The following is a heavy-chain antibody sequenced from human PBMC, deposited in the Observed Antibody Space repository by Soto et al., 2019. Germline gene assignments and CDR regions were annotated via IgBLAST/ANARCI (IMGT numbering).Heavy chain of an antibody. CDR3: ARVTDR. V-gene: IGHV4-30-2*01. Sequence: PSETLSLTCAVSGRSISSGGYSWSWIRQPPGKGLECIGYIYHSGSTYYNPSLKSRVTISVDRSKNQFSLKLSSVTAADTAVYYCARVTDRWGQGTLVTVSS. CDR2: IYHSGST. J-gene: IGHJ5*02. CDR1: GRSISSGGYS.